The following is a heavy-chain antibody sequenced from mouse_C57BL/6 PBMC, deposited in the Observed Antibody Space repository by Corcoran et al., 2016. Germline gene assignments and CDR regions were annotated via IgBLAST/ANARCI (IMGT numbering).Heavy chain of an antibody. Sequence: EVQLQQSGPVLVKPGASVKMSCKASGSTFTDYYMNWVKQSHGKSLEWIGVINPYNGGTSYNQKFKGKATLTVDKSSSTAYMELNSLTSEDSAVYYCARYRSNWDGYFDVWGTGTTVTVSS. J-gene: IGHJ1*03. CDR1: GSTFTDYY. CDR2: INPYNGGT. V-gene: IGHV1-19*01. CDR3: ARYRSNWDGYFDV. D-gene: IGHD4-1*01.